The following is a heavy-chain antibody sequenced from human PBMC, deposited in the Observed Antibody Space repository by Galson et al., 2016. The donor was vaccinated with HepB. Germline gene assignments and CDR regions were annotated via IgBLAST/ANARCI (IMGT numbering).Heavy chain of an antibody. D-gene: IGHD3-22*01. V-gene: IGHV4-4*02. CDR3: ARDALGDNYDSSGYNYYYYYYGMDV. CDR1: GGSINSSSW. J-gene: IGHJ6*02. CDR2: VYHSGST. Sequence: SETLSLTCTVSGGSINSSSWWTWVRQPPGKGLEWIGEVYHSGSTNYNPSLKSRVTISVDKSKAQFSLKLSSVTAADTAAYYCARDALGDNYDSSGYNYYYYYYGMDVGGQGTTATVS.